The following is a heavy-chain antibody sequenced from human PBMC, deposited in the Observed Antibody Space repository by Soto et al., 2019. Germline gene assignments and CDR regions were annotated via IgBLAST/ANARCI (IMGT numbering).Heavy chain of an antibody. V-gene: IGHV3-74*01. CDR1: GFTFNTHC. CDR2: IYFDGITT. CDR3: ARGGAMGVDY. Sequence: LKLSCTASGFTFNTHCMHWVRQAPGKGLVWVSRIYFDGITTNYADSVKGRLTVSRDNAKNTVYLHVNTLRDEDTAVYYCARGGAMGVDYWGQGTLVTVSS. D-gene: IGHD1-26*01. J-gene: IGHJ4*02.